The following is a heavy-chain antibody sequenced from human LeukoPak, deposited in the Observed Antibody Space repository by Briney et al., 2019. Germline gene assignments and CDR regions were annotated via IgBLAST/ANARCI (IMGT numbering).Heavy chain of an antibody. CDR1: GGSISSSSYY. J-gene: IGHJ4*02. V-gene: IGHV4-39*07. CDR2: IYYSGST. CDR3: AAEGWFGDLFKDY. Sequence: SETLSLTCTVSGGSISSSSYYWGWVRQPPGKGLEWIGSIYYSGSTYYNPSLKSRVTISVDTSKNQFSLKLSSVTAADTAVYYCAAEGWFGDLFKDYWGQGTLVTVSS. D-gene: IGHD3-10*01.